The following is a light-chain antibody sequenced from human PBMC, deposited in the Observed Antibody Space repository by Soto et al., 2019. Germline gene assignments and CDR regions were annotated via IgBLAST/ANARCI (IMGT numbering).Light chain of an antibody. J-gene: IGKJ1*01. CDR1: QSVSSN. CDR3: QQYNSYWT. Sequence: EIVMRQSPATLSVSPGERATLSCRASQSVSSNLAWYQQKPGQAPRLLIYGASTRATGIPARFSGSGSGTEFTLTINSLQPDDFATYYCQQYNSYWTFGQGTKVDIK. CDR2: GAS. V-gene: IGKV3-15*01.